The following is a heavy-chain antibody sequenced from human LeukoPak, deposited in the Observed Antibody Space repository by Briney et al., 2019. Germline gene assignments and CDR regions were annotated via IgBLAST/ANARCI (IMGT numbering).Heavy chain of an antibody. J-gene: IGHJ4*02. CDR1: GGTFISYA. Sequence: SVNVSCTASGGTFISYAISWVRQAPGQGLEWMGGIIPIFGTANYAQKFQGRVTTTADESTSTAYMELSSLRSEDTAVYYCARVALPRLRFLEWFFDYWGQGTLVTVSS. V-gene: IGHV1-69*01. CDR3: ARVALPRLRFLEWFFDY. CDR2: IIPIFGTA. D-gene: IGHD3-3*01.